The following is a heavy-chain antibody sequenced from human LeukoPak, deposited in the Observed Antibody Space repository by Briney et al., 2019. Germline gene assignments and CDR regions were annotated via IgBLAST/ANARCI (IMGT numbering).Heavy chain of an antibody. CDR2: ISGSGGNT. J-gene: IGHJ4*02. V-gene: IGHV3-23*01. D-gene: IGHD6-19*01. CDR3: AKDWGIAVAGTDY. Sequence: GGSLRLSCAASGFIFSSYAMSWVRQAPGKGLEWVSAISGSGGNTFYADSVKGRFSISRDNSKNTLYLQMNSLRAEDTAVYYCAKDWGIAVAGTDYWGQGTLVTVSS. CDR1: GFIFSSYA.